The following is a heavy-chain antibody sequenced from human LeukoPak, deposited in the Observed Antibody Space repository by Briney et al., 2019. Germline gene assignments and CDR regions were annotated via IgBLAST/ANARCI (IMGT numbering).Heavy chain of an antibody. D-gene: IGHD6-19*01. CDR3: ARIAVAGPLYFQH. CDR2: ISSSSSTI. J-gene: IGHJ1*01. CDR1: GFTFSSYS. V-gene: IGHV3-48*01. Sequence: GGSLRLSCAASGFTFSSYSMNWVRQAPGKGPEWVSYISSSSSTIYYADSVKGRFTISRDNAKNSLYLQMNSLRAEDTAVYYCARIAVAGPLYFQHWGQGTLVTVSS.